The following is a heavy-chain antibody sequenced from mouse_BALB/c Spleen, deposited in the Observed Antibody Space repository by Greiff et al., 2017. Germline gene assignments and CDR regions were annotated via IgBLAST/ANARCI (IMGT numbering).Heavy chain of an antibody. J-gene: IGHJ2*01. CDR3: ARRQLERGYYFDY. V-gene: IGHV1-18*01. D-gene: IGHD3-2*01. CDR2: INPNNGGT. Sequence: VQLKESGPELVKPGASVKIPCKASGYTFTDYNMDWVKQSHGKSLEWIGDINPNNGGTIYNQKFKGKATLTVDKSSSTAYMELRSLTSEDTAVYYCARRQLERGYYFDYWGQGTTLTVSS. CDR1: GYTFTDYN.